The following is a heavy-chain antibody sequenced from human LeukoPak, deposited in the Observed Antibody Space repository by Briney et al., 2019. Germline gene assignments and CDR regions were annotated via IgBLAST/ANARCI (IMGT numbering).Heavy chain of an antibody. Sequence: SQTPSLTCAISGGSVPSNGAAWNWFRQAPSRGLECLGRTFYTSKWNNDYAVSVKSRITINPDTSKNHFSLQLNSVTPEDTAVYYCPRRRFYDPTGFFDYWGQGTLVPVSS. CDR2: TFYTSKWNN. J-gene: IGHJ4*02. CDR1: GGSVPSNGAA. D-gene: IGHD3-22*01. V-gene: IGHV6-1*01. CDR3: PRRRFYDPTGFFDY.